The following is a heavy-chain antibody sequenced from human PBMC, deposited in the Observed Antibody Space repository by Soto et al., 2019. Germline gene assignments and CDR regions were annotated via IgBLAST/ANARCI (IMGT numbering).Heavy chain of an antibody. CDR2: ISAHNDNT. D-gene: IGHD3-10*01. Sequence: QVHLVQSGAEVKKPGASVKVSCKASGYTFTSYGITWVRQAPGQGLEWMGWISAHNDNTDYAQKLQGRVIVTRDTSTSTAYMELRSLRSDDTAVYYCARGRYGEYWGQGALVTVSS. J-gene: IGHJ4*02. V-gene: IGHV1-18*01. CDR1: GYTFTSYG. CDR3: ARGRYGEY.